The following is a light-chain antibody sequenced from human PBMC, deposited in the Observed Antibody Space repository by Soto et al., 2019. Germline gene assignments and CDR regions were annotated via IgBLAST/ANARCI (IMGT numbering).Light chain of an antibody. J-gene: IGKJ3*01. CDR2: LGS. Sequence: DIVMTQSPLSLPVTPGEPASISCRSSQSLLHSNGYNYLDWYLQKPGQSPQPLIYLGSNRASGVPDRFSGSGSGTDFTLNIRRVEAEDVGVYYCMQALQTIFTFGPGTKVDIK. CDR1: QSLLHSNGYNY. CDR3: MQALQTIFT. V-gene: IGKV2-28*01.